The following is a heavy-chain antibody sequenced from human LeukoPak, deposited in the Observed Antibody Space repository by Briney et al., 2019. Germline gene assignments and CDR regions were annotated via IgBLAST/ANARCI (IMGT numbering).Heavy chain of an antibody. CDR1: GGSFSGYY. V-gene: IGHV4-34*01. CDR2: INHSGST. Sequence: SETLSLTCAVYGGSFSGYYWSWIRQPPGKGLEWIGEINHSGSTNYNPSLKSRVTISVDTSKNQFSLKLSSVTAAVTAVYYCARVRLWFGEYYFDYWGQGTLVTVSS. D-gene: IGHD3-10*01. J-gene: IGHJ4*02. CDR3: ARVRLWFGEYYFDY.